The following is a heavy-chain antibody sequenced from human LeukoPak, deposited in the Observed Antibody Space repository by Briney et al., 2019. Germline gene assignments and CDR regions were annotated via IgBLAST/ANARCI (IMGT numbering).Heavy chain of an antibody. V-gene: IGHV3-23*01. J-gene: IGHJ4*02. CDR3: AKDRGSSSPMRYYFDY. CDR1: GFTFSSYA. D-gene: IGHD6-19*01. Sequence: GGSLRLSCAASGFTFSSYAMSWVRQAPGKGLEGVSAISGSGGSTYYADSVKGRFTISRDNSKNTLYLQMNSLTAEDTAIYYCAKDRGSSSPMRYYFDYWGQGTLVTVSS. CDR2: ISGSGGST.